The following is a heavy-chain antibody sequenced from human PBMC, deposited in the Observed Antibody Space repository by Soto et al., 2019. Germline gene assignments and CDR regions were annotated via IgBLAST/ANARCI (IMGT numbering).Heavy chain of an antibody. V-gene: IGHV1-8*01. CDR1: GYTFTSYD. Sequence: QVQLVQSGAEVKKPGASVKVSCKASGYTFTSYDINWVRQATGQGLEWMGWMNPNSGNTGYAQKFQGRVTMTRNTSISTAYMELSSLRSEDTAVYYCAREVNGYYYYYYGMDVWGQGTTVTVSS. CDR2: MNPNSGNT. J-gene: IGHJ6*02. CDR3: AREVNGYYYYYYGMDV. D-gene: IGHD6-25*01.